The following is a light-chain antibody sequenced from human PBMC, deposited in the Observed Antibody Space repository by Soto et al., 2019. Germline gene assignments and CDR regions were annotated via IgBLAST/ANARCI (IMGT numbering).Light chain of an antibody. J-gene: IGLJ1*01. CDR1: SSDVGGYNY. CDR2: EVR. Sequence: QSVLTQPASVSGSPGQSITISCTGTSSDVGGYNYVSWYQQHPGKAPKLMIYEVRNRPSGVSNRFSCSKSGNTDSLTISGLQAEDEADYYCSSYTSSSTLDVFGTGTKLTVL. CDR3: SSYTSSSTLDV. V-gene: IGLV2-14*01.